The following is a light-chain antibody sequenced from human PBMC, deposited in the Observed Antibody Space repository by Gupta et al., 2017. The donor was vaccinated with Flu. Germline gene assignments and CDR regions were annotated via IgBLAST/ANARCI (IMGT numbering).Light chain of an antibody. Sequence: TEAVTSGHYPYWCQQKPGQAPRTLIYDTTNRHSWTPARFSGSLLGDKAALILSGARPEDEANYYCLLSYNRDSWVFGGGTKLTVL. V-gene: IGLV7-46*01. CDR1: TEAVTSGHY. CDR3: LLSYNRDSWV. CDR2: DTT. J-gene: IGLJ3*02.